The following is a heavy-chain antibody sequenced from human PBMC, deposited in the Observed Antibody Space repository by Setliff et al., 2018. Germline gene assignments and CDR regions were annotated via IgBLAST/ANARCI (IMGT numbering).Heavy chain of an antibody. D-gene: IGHD3-22*01. CDR3: AKALPPGQIGGYYYEMGSVYTCFLDV. CDR1: GFTFRDYS. CDR2: IAQDSTP. J-gene: IGHJ6*04. V-gene: IGHV3-53*01. Sequence: GGSLRLSCATSGFTFRDYSLVWVRQAPGKGLEWVAGIAQDSTPVYPDSMRGRFTISRDNSRNTISLQINDLRAEDTATYYCAKALPPGQIGGYYYEMGSVYTCFLDVWGKGTSVTVSS.